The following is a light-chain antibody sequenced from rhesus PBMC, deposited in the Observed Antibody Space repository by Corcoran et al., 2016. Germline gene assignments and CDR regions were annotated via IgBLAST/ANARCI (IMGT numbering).Light chain of an antibody. CDR2: AAT. Sequence: DIQMTQSPSSLSASVGDTVTITCRASHGISRYLNWFQQKPGKAPKLLIYAATPLQIGVPSGFSGSGSGTDFTLTISSLQLEVVATYYYQQYKSYPRTFGQGTKVEIK. V-gene: IGKV1-28*02. CDR3: QQYKSYPRT. J-gene: IGKJ1*01. CDR1: HGISRY.